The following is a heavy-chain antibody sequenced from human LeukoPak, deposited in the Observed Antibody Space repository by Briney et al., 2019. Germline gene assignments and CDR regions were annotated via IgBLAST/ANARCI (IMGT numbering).Heavy chain of an antibody. CDR1: GFTFDDYT. Sequence: GSLRLSCAASGFTFDDYTMHWVRQAPGKGLEWVSLITWDGDSTYYADSVKGRFTISRDNSKNSLYLQMNSLRTEDTALYYCAKDIGVGSCNGCLFDYWGQGTLVTVSS. V-gene: IGHV3-43*01. CDR3: AKDIGVGSCNGCLFDY. J-gene: IGHJ4*02. D-gene: IGHD2-15*01. CDR2: ITWDGDST.